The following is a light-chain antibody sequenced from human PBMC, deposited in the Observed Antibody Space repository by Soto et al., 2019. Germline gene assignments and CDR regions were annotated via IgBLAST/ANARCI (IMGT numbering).Light chain of an antibody. CDR2: GAY. CDR3: HQHYSSSGT. CDR1: QSVSSNF. V-gene: IGKV3D-7*01. J-gene: IGKJ1*01. Sequence: DIVLTQSPATLSLSPGERATLSCRAGQSVSSNFLAWYQQQGGAAPRLLFYGAYMGAGGLSRWCGGGAGREFTLTTSSIQPDDVVADYCHQHYSSSGTFGQGTKVDIK.